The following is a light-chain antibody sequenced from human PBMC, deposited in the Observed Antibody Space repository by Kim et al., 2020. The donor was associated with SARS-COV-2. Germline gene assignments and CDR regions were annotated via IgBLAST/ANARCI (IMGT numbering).Light chain of an antibody. CDR1: QGISSY. V-gene: IGKV1D-8*02. CDR3: QQYYSFPWT. J-gene: IGKJ1*01. Sequence: AIWMTQSPSLLSASTGDRVTISCRISQGISSYLAWYQQKPGKAPELLIYAASTLQSGVPSRFSGSGSGTDFTLTISCLQSEDFATYYCQQYYSFPWTFGQGTKVDIK. CDR2: AAS.